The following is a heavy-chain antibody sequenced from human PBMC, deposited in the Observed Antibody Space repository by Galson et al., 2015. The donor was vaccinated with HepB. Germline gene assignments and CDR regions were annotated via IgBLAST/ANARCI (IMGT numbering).Heavy chain of an antibody. D-gene: IGHD1-14*01. CDR1: GFTFRSHG. CDR3: AKEGRAANPRSDAFDT. Sequence: SLRLSCADSGFTFRSHGMHWVRQAPGKGLEWVAVISYDGSNKDYADSVKGRFTISRDNSKSTLYLQMNSLRAEDTAVYYCAKEGRAANPRSDAFDTWGQGTLVTVSS. V-gene: IGHV3-30*18. J-gene: IGHJ3*02. CDR2: ISYDGSNK.